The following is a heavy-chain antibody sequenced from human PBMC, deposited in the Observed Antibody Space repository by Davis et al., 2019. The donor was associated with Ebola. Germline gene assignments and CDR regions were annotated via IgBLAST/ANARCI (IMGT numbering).Heavy chain of an antibody. J-gene: IGHJ2*01. V-gene: IGHV4-34*01. CDR3: ARDYYDSSGYIWYFDL. CDR2: INHSGST. CDR1: GGSFSGYY. Sequence: SETLSLTCAVYGGSFSGYYWSWIRQPPGKGLEWIGEINHSGSTNYNPSLKSRVTISVDTSKNQFSLNLSSVTAADTAIYYCARDYYDSSGYIWYFDLWGRGTLVTVSS. D-gene: IGHD3-22*01.